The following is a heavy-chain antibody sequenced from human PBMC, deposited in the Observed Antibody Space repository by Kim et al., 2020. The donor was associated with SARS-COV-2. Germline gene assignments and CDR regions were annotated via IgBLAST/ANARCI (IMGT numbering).Heavy chain of an antibody. CDR2: LNEDGSDT. J-gene: IGHJ1*01. CDR3: ARDDPGAYYES. D-gene: IGHD3-16*01. V-gene: IGHV3-7*01. CDR1: GFTFSSHW. Sequence: GGSLRLSCAASGFTFSSHWMTWVRQAPGKGLEWVAQLNEDGSDTYYLGSVKGRFTISRDNAKNSVYLQMNSLRAEDTALYYCARDDPGAYYESWGQGTLVTVSS.